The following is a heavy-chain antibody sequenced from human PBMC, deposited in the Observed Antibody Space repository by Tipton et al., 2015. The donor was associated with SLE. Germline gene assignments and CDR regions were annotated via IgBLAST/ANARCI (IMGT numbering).Heavy chain of an antibody. Sequence: QVQLVQSGAEVKKPGASVKVSCKTSGYTFTSYGISWVRQAPGQGLEWMGWISPYNGNTNYAQKFQGGVTMTIDTLTKTVYLDLRSLRSDDTAVYYCARARGGSYFLDYWGQGTLITVSS. CDR3: ARARGGSYFLDY. CDR2: ISPYNGNT. CDR1: GYTFTSYG. D-gene: IGHD1-26*01. V-gene: IGHV1-18*01. J-gene: IGHJ4*02.